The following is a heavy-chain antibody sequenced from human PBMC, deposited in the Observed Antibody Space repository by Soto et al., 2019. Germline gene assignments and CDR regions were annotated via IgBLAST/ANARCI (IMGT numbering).Heavy chain of an antibody. Sequence: GGSLRLSCAASGFTFSNYWMTWVRQAPGKGLEWVANIKLDGSEKYYVDSVKGRFTISRDNAKNSLYLQMNSLRADDTAVYYCARDRDKYVYWGQGTLVTVSS. CDR3: ARDRDKYVY. D-gene: IGHD2-15*01. CDR2: IKLDGSEK. J-gene: IGHJ4*02. CDR1: GFTFSNYW. V-gene: IGHV3-7*01.